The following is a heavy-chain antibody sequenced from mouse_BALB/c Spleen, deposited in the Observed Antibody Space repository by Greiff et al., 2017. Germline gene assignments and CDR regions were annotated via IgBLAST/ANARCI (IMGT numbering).Heavy chain of an antibody. D-gene: IGHD2-1*01. CDR2: ISSGGST. CDR1: GFTFSSYA. V-gene: IGHV5-6-5*01. Sequence: DVQLVESGGGLVKPGGSLKLSCAASGFTFSSYAMSWVRQTPEKRLEWVASISSGGSTYYPDSVKGRFTISRDNARNILYLQMSSLRSEDTAMYYCARGDGNYYYYAMDYWGQGTSVTVSS. J-gene: IGHJ4*01. CDR3: ARGDGNYYYYAMDY.